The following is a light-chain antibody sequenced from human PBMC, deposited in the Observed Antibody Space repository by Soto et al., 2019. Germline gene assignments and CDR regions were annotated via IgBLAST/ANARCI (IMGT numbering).Light chain of an antibody. CDR2: ANP. Sequence: QSVLTQSPPVSGAPGQRVTISCTGSSSNIGAGYDVHWYQQFPGTAPKLLIYANPNRPSGVPDRFSGSKSGTSASLAITGLQPEDEADYYCQSYDSSLKNSVFGGGTKLTVL. CDR3: QSYDSSLKNSV. CDR1: SSNIGAGYD. J-gene: IGLJ3*02. V-gene: IGLV1-40*01.